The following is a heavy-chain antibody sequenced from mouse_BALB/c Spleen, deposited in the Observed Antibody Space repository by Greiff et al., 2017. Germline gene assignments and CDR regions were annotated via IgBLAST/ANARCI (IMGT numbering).Heavy chain of an antibody. CDR1: GYTFTTYP. CDR2: FYPYNDDT. J-gene: IGHJ4*01. D-gene: IGHD1-2*01. Sequence: VQLQQPGAELVKPGASVKMSCKASGYTFTTYPIEWMKQNHGKSLEWIGNFYPYNDDTKYNEKFKSKAKLTVDKSSSTVYLELSRLTSDDSAVYFCQLYGCAMDYWGQGTSVTVSS. CDR3: QLYGCAMDY. V-gene: IGHV1-47*01.